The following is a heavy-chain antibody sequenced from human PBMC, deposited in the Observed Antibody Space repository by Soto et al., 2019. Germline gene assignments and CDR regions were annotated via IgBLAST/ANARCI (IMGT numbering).Heavy chain of an antibody. CDR3: ARVSGVVAATLSVASDY. J-gene: IGHJ4*02. Sequence: PGGSLRLSCAASGFTFSSYSMNWVRQAPGKGLEWVSSISSSSSYIYYADSVKGRFTISRDNAKNSLYLQMNSLRAEDTAVYYCARVSGVVAATLSVASDYWGQGTLVTVSS. CDR2: ISSSSSYI. CDR1: GFTFSSYS. V-gene: IGHV3-21*01. D-gene: IGHD2-15*01.